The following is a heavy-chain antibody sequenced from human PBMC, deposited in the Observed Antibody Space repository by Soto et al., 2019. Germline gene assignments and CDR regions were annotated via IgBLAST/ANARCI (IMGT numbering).Heavy chain of an antibody. V-gene: IGHV4-34*01. J-gene: IGHJ5*02. CDR2: INHRGIT. CDR1: AESFRGYY. CDR3: ARGRGSCQRTVTPYNWFET. Sequence: QLQQWGAGLLKPSETLSLTCAVNAESFRGYYWSWIRQPPGKGLEWLGEINHRGITHYNPSLKRRVTISVDASKNRFSPKLSSVTAAGTAVYYCARGRGSCQRTVTPYNWFETWGQGTLVTVSS. D-gene: IGHD6-25*01.